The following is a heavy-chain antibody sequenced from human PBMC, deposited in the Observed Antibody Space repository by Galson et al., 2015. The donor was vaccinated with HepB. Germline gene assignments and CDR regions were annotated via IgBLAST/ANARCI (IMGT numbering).Heavy chain of an antibody. CDR2: IYPDDSDT. Sequence: QSGAEVKKPGDSLKISCKGSGYKFTHYWIGWVRQMPGKGLEWVGIIYPDDSDTRYNPSFQGHVAISVDKSISVAFLQWSSLKASDTAFYYCARHPTGDFWAGYYANRGAFDIWGQGTVVTV. J-gene: IGHJ3*02. V-gene: IGHV5-51*01. CDR1: GYKFTHYW. D-gene: IGHD3/OR15-3a*01. CDR3: ARHPTGDFWAGYYANRGAFDI.